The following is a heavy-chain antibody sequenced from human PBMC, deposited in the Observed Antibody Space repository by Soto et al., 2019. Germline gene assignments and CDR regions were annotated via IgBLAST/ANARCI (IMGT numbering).Heavy chain of an antibody. CDR1: GYTFTSYG. J-gene: IGHJ4*02. CDR2: TSTSKGNT. CDR3: ATRSPAFDF. V-gene: IGHV1-18*01. Sequence: QVQLVQSGPEVKKPGPSVKFSCKTSGYTFTSYGIPWVQQAPEQGLEWMGWTSTSKGNTNYAHKFQGRVTMTTDTSPSTAYMELRSLRSDDTAVYYCATRSPAFDFWGQGTLVTVSS.